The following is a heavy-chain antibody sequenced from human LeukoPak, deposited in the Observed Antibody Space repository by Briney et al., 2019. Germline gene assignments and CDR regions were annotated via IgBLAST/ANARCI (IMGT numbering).Heavy chain of an antibody. CDR1: GFTVSSNY. J-gene: IGHJ3*02. CDR3: AKDLGSGSARFDAFDI. Sequence: PGGSLRLSCAASGFTVSSNYMSWVRQAPGKGLEWVSAISGSGGSTYYADSVKGRFTISRDNSKNTLYLQMNSLRAEDTAVYYCAKDLGSGSARFDAFDIWGQGTMVTVSS. CDR2: ISGSGGST. V-gene: IGHV3-23*01. D-gene: IGHD3-10*02.